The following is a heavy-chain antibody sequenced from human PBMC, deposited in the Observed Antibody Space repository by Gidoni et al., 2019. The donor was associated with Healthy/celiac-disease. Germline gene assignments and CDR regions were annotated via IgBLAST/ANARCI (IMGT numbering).Heavy chain of an antibody. Sequence: QVQLVQSGAEVKKPGSSVKVSCKASGGTFSSYAISWVRKAPGQGLEWMGRIIPILGIANYAQKFQGRVTITADKSTSTAYMELSSLRSEDTAVYYCARGPGYSYGVWGQGTLVTVSS. D-gene: IGHD5-18*01. CDR1: GGTFSSYA. J-gene: IGHJ4*02. V-gene: IGHV1-69*04. CDR2: IIPILGIA. CDR3: ARGPGYSYGV.